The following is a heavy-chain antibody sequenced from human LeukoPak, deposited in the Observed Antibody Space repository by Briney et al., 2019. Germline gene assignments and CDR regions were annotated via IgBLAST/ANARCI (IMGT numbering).Heavy chain of an antibody. CDR1: GGSFSSYY. J-gene: IGHJ3*02. D-gene: IGHD6-19*01. CDR2: IYYSGST. Sequence: PSETLSLTCAVYGGSFSSYYWSWIRQPPGKGLEWIGYIYYSGSTNYNPSLKSRVTISVDTSKNQFSLKLSSVTAADTAVYYCARDTRLAHDAFDIWGQGTMVTVSS. V-gene: IGHV4-59*01. CDR3: ARDTRLAHDAFDI.